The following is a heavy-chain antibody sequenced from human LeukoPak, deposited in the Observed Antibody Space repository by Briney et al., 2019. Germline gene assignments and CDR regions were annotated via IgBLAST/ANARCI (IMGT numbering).Heavy chain of an antibody. CDR2: ISGSGGST. D-gene: IGHD6-13*01. Sequence: ETLSLTCAVYGGSFSGYYWSWVRQAPGKRLEWVSAISGSGGSTYYADSVKGRFTISRDNSKNTLYLQMNSLGAEDTAVYYCAKDRGYSRGARFDYWGQGTLVTVSS. J-gene: IGHJ4*02. CDR1: GGSFSGYY. CDR3: AKDRGYSRGARFDY. V-gene: IGHV3-23*01.